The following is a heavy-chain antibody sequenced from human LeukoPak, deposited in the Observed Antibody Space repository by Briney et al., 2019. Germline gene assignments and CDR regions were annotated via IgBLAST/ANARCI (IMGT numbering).Heavy chain of an antibody. D-gene: IGHD1-26*01. CDR3: ARVGRGSLAYFDY. CDR1: GFTFSSYS. Sequence: GGSLRLSCAASGFTFSSYSMNWVRQAPGKGLEWASSISSSSSYIYYADSVKGRFTISRDNAKNSLYLQMNSLRAEDTAVYYCARVGRGSLAYFDYWGQGTLVTVSS. CDR2: ISSSSSYI. J-gene: IGHJ4*02. V-gene: IGHV3-21*01.